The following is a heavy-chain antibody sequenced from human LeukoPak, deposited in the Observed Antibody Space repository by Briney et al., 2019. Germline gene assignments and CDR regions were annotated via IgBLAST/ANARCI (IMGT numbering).Heavy chain of an antibody. CDR3: AKGYSYGPDDAFDI. Sequence: GGSLRLSCAASGFTFDDYAMHWVRHAPGKGLEWVSLISWDGGSTYYADSVKGRFTISRDNSKNSLYLQMNSLRAEDTALYYCAKGYSYGPDDAFDIWGQGTMVTASS. V-gene: IGHV3-43D*03. D-gene: IGHD5-18*01. CDR2: ISWDGGST. CDR1: GFTFDDYA. J-gene: IGHJ3*02.